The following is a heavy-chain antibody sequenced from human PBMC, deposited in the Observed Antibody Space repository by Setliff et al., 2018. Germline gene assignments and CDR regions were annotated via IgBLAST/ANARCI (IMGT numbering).Heavy chain of an antibody. J-gene: IGHJ6*02. V-gene: IGHV1-18*01. CDR2: ISAYNGNT. CDR1: GYTFRNYA. D-gene: IGHD6-19*01. CDR3: ARDLYSSGWYGIDYYYYYGMDV. Sequence: ASVKVSCKASGYTFRNYAFAWVRQAPGQGLEWMGWISAYNGNTNYAQKLQGRVTMTTDTSTSTAYMELRSLRSDATAVYYCARDLYSSGWYGIDYYYYYGMDVWGQGTTVTVSS.